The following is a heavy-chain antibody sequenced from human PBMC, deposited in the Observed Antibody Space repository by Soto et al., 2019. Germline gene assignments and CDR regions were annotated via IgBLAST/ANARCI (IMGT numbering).Heavy chain of an antibody. D-gene: IGHD1-1*01. Sequence: QVQLQESGPGLVKPSETLSLTCTVSGGSISSYYWSWIRQPPGKGLEWIGYIYYSGGTNYDPSLKRRVTISVDTSKNQFSLKLSSVTAADTAVYYWACQRNNRNYGNWYFDLGGRGTLVAVSS. J-gene: IGHJ2*01. CDR3: ACQRNNRNYGNWYFDL. CDR1: GGSISSYY. V-gene: IGHV4-59*01. CDR2: IYYSGGT.